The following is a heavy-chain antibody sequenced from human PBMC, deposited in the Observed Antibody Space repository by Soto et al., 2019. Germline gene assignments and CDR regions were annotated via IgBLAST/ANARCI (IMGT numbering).Heavy chain of an antibody. CDR3: AHGAGWLFDY. V-gene: IGHV2-5*02. Sequence: QITLEESGPALVKPTQTLTLTCTFSGFSLNTRAVGVGWIRQPPGKALEWLAFIYWDDNKYYSPSLKSRRTITKDTSKNQVVLTMTNTGPVDTATYYCAHGAGWLFDYLGQGTQVTVSS. CDR1: GFSLNTRAVG. D-gene: IGHD6-19*01. CDR2: IYWDDNK. J-gene: IGHJ4*02.